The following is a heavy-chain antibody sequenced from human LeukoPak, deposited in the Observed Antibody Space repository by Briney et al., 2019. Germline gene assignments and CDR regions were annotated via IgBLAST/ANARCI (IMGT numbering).Heavy chain of an antibody. J-gene: IGHJ3*02. D-gene: IGHD2-21*01. Sequence: SETLSLTCAVYGGSFSGYYWSWIRQPPGKGLEWIGEINHSGSTNYNPSLKSRVTISVDTSKNQFSLKLSSVTAADTAVYYCARPRSFCGGDCYHDAFDIWGQGTMVTVSS. V-gene: IGHV4-34*01. CDR3: ARPRSFCGGDCYHDAFDI. CDR1: GGSFSGYY. CDR2: INHSGST.